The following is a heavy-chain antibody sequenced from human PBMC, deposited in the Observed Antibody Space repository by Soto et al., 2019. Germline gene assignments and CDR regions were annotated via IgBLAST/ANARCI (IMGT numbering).Heavy chain of an antibody. V-gene: IGHV3-23*01. CDR1: GFTFNTYA. D-gene: IGHD6-19*01. CDR2: ISGSGGTT. CDR3: AKDLLSSGWSHSLDY. J-gene: IGHJ4*02. Sequence: EVQLLESGGGLVQPGGSLRLSCAASGFTFNTYAMSWVRQAPGKGLEWVSGISGSGGTTYYADSVKGRFTISRDNSKNTLYLQMNSLRAEDTAVYYCAKDLLSSGWSHSLDYWGQGTLVTVSS.